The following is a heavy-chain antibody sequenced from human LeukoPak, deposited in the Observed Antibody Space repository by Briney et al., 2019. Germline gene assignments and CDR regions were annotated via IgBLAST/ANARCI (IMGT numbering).Heavy chain of an antibody. J-gene: IGHJ3*02. CDR3: ARGIGTSYESSRDAFDI. CDR2: IYSPGTN. Sequence: PSETLSLTCTVSAGSLNSDDYYWSWIRQPAGKGLEWIGRIYSPGTNYNYNPSLKSRATISIDTSKNQFSLKLTSVTAGDTAVYYCARGIGTSYESSRDAFDIWGQGTMVTVSS. D-gene: IGHD3-22*01. V-gene: IGHV4-61*02. CDR1: AGSLNSDDYY.